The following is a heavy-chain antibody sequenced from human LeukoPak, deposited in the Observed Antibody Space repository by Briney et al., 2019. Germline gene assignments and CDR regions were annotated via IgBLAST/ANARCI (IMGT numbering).Heavy chain of an antibody. CDR3: AKSPPDNYHYYYGMDV. V-gene: IGHV3-23*01. D-gene: IGHD5-24*01. J-gene: IGHJ6*02. CDR1: GFTFSNYA. Sequence: PGGSLRLSCAASGFTFSNYAMTWVRQAPGKRLEWVSAISGSGDSTYYADSVKGRFTISRDNSKNTLYLQMSSLRAEDTAVYHCAKSPPDNYHYYYGMDVWGQGTTVTVSS. CDR2: ISGSGDST.